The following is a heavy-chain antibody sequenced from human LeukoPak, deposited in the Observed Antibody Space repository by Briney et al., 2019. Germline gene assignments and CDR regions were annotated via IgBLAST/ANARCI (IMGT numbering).Heavy chain of an antibody. D-gene: IGHD2-15*01. J-gene: IGHJ3*02. CDR2: IYPGDSDT. V-gene: IGHV5-51*01. CDR1: GYSFTSYW. Sequence: GESLKISCKGSGYSFTSYWIGWVRQMPGKGLEWMGIIYPGDSDTRYSPSFQGQVTISADKSISTAYLQWSSLKASDTTMYYCARTVPEVVVVVAATPHAFDIWGQGTMVTVSS. CDR3: ARTVPEVVVVVAATPHAFDI.